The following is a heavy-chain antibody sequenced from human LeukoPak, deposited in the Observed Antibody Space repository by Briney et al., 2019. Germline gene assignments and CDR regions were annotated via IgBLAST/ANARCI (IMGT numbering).Heavy chain of an antibody. CDR2: ISYDGSNK. CDR1: GFTFSSYA. Sequence: QPGRSLRLSCAASGFTFSSYAMHWVRQAPGKGLEWVAVISYDGSNKYYADSVKGRFTISRDNSKNTLYLQMNSLRAEDTAVYYCARGLPIVGATRVDYWGQRTLVTVSS. CDR3: ARGLPIVGATRVDY. D-gene: IGHD1-26*01. J-gene: IGHJ4*02. V-gene: IGHV3-30-3*01.